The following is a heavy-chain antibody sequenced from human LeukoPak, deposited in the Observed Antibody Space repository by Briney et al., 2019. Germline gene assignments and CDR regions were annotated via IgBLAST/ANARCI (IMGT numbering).Heavy chain of an antibody. V-gene: IGHV3-48*03. D-gene: IGHD7-27*01. CDR1: GFTFSSYE. CDR3: ARDPGDGFDY. J-gene: IGHJ4*02. CDR2: IGSSGITI. Sequence: GGSLRLSCAASGFTFSSYEMNWVRQAPGRGLEWLSYIGSSGITIYYADSVKGRFTISRDNAKNSLYLQMNSLRAEDTAVYYCARDPGDGFDYWGQGTLVTVSS.